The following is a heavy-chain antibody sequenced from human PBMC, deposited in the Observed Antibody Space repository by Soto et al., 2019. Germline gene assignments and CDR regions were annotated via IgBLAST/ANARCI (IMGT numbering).Heavy chain of an antibody. V-gene: IGHV3-30*18. J-gene: IGHJ4*02. CDR1: GFTFSSYG. D-gene: IGHD3-10*01. Sequence: GGSLRLSCAASGFTFSSYGMHWVRQAPGKGLEWVAVISYDGSNKYYADSVKGRFTISRDNSKNTLYLQMNSLRAEDTAVYYCAKDDGAGSLLWFGELFGGMTDYWGQGTLVTVSS. CDR2: ISYDGSNK. CDR3: AKDDGAGSLLWFGELFGGMTDY.